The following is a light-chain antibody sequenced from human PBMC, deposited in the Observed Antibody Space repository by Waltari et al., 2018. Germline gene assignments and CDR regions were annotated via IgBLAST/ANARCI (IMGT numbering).Light chain of an antibody. CDR2: GGT. Sequence: EVVMTQFPATLSVSPGEGATLSCRASQSVSGKLAWYQQKPGQPPRLLIYGGTTRAPGVPARFSGRGYGTDFSLTISSLQSEDLAVYYCQQYDDWPMYTFGQGTKL. CDR3: QQYDDWPMYT. CDR1: QSVSGK. V-gene: IGKV3-15*01. J-gene: IGKJ2*01.